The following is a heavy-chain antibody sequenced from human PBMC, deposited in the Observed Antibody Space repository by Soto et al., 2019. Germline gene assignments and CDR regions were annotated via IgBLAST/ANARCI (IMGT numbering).Heavy chain of an antibody. CDR1: GFTFSSYD. CDR3: AKDRSAARFYYYYGMDV. J-gene: IGHJ6*02. V-gene: IGHV3-13*01. CDR2: IGTAGDT. D-gene: IGHD2-2*01. Sequence: GGSLRLSCAASGFTFSSYDMHWVRQATGKGLEWVSAIGTAGDTYYPGSVKGRFTIPRENAKNSLYLQMNSLRAGDTAVYYCAKDRSAARFYYYYGMDVWGQGTTVTVSS.